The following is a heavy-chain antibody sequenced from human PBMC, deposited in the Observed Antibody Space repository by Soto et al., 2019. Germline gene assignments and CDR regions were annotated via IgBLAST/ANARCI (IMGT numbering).Heavy chain of an antibody. CDR1: GGSISSYY. CDR3: ATLDPYYYDSSGYQKGG. J-gene: IGHJ4*02. CDR2: IYYSGST. Sequence: SETLSLTCTVSGGSISSYYWSWIRQPPGKGLEWIGYIYYSGSTNYNPSLKSRVTISVDTSKNQFSLKLSSVTAADTAVYYCATLDPYYYDSSGYQKGGWGQGTLVTVSS. V-gene: IGHV4-59*01. D-gene: IGHD3-22*01.